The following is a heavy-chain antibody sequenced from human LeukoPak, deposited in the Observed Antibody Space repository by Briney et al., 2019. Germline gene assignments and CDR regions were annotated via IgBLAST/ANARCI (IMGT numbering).Heavy chain of an antibody. V-gene: IGHV4-59*08. CDR2: IYYSGST. D-gene: IGHD5-12*01. CDR3: ARLVGVATNNNGFDP. Sequence: PSETLSLTCTVSGGSISNYYWSWIRRPPGKGLEWIGYIYYSGSTNYNPSLKSRVTISVDTSKNQFSLKLSSVTAADTAVYYCARLVGVATNNNGFDPWGQGTLVTVYS. J-gene: IGHJ5*02. CDR1: GGSISNYY.